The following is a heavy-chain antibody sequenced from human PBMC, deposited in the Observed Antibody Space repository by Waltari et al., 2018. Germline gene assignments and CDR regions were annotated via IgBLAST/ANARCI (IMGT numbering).Heavy chain of an antibody. CDR3: ARALTTPNDY. V-gene: IGHV3-21*03. CDR1: GFTISSFG. J-gene: IGHJ4*02. Sequence: EVQLVESGGGLVKPGGSLRLSCAASGFTISSFGMSGGRQAPGKGLEWVSSTTNSNTYIYYADSVKGRFTVSIDNAKNSLYLQMNSLRAADTAVYVCARALTTPNDYWGQGTLVTVSS. D-gene: IGHD4-17*01. CDR2: TTNSNTYI.